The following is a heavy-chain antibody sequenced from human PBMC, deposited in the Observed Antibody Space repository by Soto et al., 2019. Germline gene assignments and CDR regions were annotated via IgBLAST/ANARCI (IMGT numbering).Heavy chain of an antibody. J-gene: IGHJ4*02. CDR3: ASFVGLLWGGVSPAESWGSYYFDN. CDR1: GDSITSCDYY. Sequence: VQLQESGPGLVKPSQTLSFTCTVSGDSITSCDYYWSWIRQPPGKGLEWIGYIYYSGNTNYNPSLKSRVIMSVDTSKNQFSLKLTSVTAADTAVYYCASFVGLLWGGVSPAESWGSYYFDNWGQGTLVTVSS. CDR2: IYYSGNT. V-gene: IGHV4-30-4*01. D-gene: IGHD2-8*01.